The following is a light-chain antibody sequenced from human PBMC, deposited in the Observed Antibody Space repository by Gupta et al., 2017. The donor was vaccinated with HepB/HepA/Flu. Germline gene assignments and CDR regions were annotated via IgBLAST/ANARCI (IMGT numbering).Light chain of an antibody. CDR3: QQGSERPCS. CDR1: QSINHY. V-gene: IGKV3-11*01. Sequence: EIVLTQSPGTLPLSPGDRASLSCRASQSINHYLAWYQQKPGQAPRLLIYDAFKRATGVPDRFSGSGSGTDFTLTISSLEPEDFALYYCQQGSERPCSLGQGTRLDIK. J-gene: IGKJ2*04. CDR2: DAF.